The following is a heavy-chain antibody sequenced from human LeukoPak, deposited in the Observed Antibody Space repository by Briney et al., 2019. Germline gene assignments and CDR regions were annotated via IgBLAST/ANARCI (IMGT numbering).Heavy chain of an antibody. Sequence: SETLSLTCTVSGGSISSGGYYWRWIRRHPGRGLEWIGYIYYSGSTYYNPSLKSRVTISVDTSKNQFSLKLSSVTAADTAVYYCARAAGRLFDYWGQGTLVTVSS. V-gene: IGHV4-31*03. CDR3: ARAAGRLFDY. J-gene: IGHJ4*02. CDR1: GGSISSGGYY. CDR2: IYYSGST.